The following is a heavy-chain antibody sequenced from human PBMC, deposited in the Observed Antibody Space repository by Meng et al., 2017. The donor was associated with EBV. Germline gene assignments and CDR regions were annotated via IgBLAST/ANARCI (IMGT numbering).Heavy chain of an antibody. Sequence: VQLVQSGAEAHQAGAWVKVSCKTSGGILRSFAISWVRQAPGQGLEWMGGIIPLFHTTNYAQKFQGRLHIIADESSATTYMELSSLRSEDTAIYYCASAEHYGDYVFEYWGQGTLVTVSS. D-gene: IGHD4-17*01. CDR3: ASAEHYGDYVFEY. J-gene: IGHJ4*02. CDR2: IIPLFHTT. CDR1: GGILRSFA. V-gene: IGHV1-69*01.